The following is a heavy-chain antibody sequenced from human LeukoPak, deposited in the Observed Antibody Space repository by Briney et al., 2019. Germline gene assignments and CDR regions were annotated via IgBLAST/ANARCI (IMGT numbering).Heavy chain of an antibody. Sequence: VASVKVSCKASGYTFTGYYMHWVRQAPGQGLEWMGWINPNSGGTNYAQKFQGRVTMTRDTSISTAYMELSRLRSDDTAVYYCARELHLAAAGTLEYFQHWGQGTLVTVSS. D-gene: IGHD6-13*01. J-gene: IGHJ1*01. CDR1: GYTFTGYY. V-gene: IGHV1-2*02. CDR2: INPNSGGT. CDR3: ARELHLAAAGTLEYFQH.